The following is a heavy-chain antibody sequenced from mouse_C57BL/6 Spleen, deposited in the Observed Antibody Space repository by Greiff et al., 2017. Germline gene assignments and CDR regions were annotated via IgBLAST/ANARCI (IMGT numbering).Heavy chain of an antibody. CDR1: GYTFTSYW. J-gene: IGHJ4*01. Sequence: QVQLKQPGAELVKPGASVKLSCKASGYTFTSYWMHWVKQRPGQGLEWIGMIHPNSGSTNYNEKFKSKATLTVDKSSSTAYMQLSSLTSEDSAVYYCARRDATRDYAMDYWGQGTSVTVSS. D-gene: IGHD3-3*01. CDR2: IHPNSGST. V-gene: IGHV1-64*01. CDR3: ARRDATRDYAMDY.